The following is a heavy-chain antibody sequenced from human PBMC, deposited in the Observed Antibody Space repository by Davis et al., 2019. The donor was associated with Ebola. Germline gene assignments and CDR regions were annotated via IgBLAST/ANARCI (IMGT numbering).Heavy chain of an antibody. Sequence: SGPTLVKPTQTLTLTCTFSGFSLSTRGMRVSWIRQPPGKALEWLARIDWDDDKFYSTSLKTRLTISKDTSKNQVVLTMTNMDPVDTATYYCAHGTYDILTFDYWGQGTLVTVSS. CDR1: GFSLSTRGMR. CDR2: IDWDDDK. J-gene: IGHJ4*02. D-gene: IGHD3-9*01. CDR3: AHGTYDILTFDY. V-gene: IGHV2-70*04.